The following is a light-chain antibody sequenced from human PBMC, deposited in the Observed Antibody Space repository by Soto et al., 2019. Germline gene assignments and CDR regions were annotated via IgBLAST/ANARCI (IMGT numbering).Light chain of an antibody. CDR2: AAS. V-gene: IGKV1-9*01. J-gene: IGKJ4*01. Sequence: DIQLTQSPSFLSASLGDRVTITCRASQAINNNLAWYQQISGKAPKLLIYAASNLQSGVPSRFSGSVSGTEFTLTISSLQPGDFATYYCQQYDSYSPLTFGGGTKVEIK. CDR3: QQYDSYSPLT. CDR1: QAINNN.